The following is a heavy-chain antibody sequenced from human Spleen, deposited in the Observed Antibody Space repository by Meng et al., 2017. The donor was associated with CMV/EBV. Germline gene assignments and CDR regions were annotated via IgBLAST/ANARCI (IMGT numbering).Heavy chain of an antibody. D-gene: IGHD6-13*01. Sequence: GESLKISCAASRFTFSNYWMHWVRQAPGRGLEWVANIKQDGSEMYYVDSVEGRFTISRDNAKNSLYLQMNSLRAEDTAVYYCARALGAAECSWGQGTLVTVSS. V-gene: IGHV3-7*01. CDR1: RFTFSNYW. CDR2: IKQDGSEM. CDR3: ARALGAAECS. J-gene: IGHJ5*02.